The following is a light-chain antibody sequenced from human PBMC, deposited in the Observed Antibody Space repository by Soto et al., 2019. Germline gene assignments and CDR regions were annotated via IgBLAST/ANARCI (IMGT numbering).Light chain of an antibody. CDR1: QYINTR. Sequence: EIVLTQSPATLSSFPCDRVTLSCRASQYINTRLAWYQHRPGQSPRLLIYQASLRAAGIPDRFSGSGSGTDFTLTISRLEPEDFAVYYCQQYGSSHTWTFGQGTKVDIK. J-gene: IGKJ1*01. CDR2: QAS. V-gene: IGKV3-20*01. CDR3: QQYGSSHTWT.